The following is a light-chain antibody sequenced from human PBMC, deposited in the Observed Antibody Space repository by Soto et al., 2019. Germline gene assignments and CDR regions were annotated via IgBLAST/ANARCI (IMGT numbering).Light chain of an antibody. Sequence: EIVLTQSPGTLSLSPGERATLSCRASQSVINNYLAWYQRKPGQAPRLLIYGVSSRATGIPDRFSGSGSGTDFTLTISRLEPEDFAVYYCQQYGSSPFITFGQGTRLEIK. CDR1: QSVINNY. CDR3: QQYGSSPFIT. CDR2: GVS. J-gene: IGKJ5*01. V-gene: IGKV3-20*01.